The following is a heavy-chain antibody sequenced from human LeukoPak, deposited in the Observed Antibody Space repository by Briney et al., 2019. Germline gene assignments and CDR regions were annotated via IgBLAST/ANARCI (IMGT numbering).Heavy chain of an antibody. Sequence: SETLSLTCTVSGYSISSGNYWGWIRQAPGQGLEWIGEIYHSGSTNYNPSLKSRVTISVDKSKNQFSLRLSSVTAADTAVYYCARLPDPWGQGTLVTVSS. J-gene: IGHJ5*02. CDR2: IYHSGST. CDR1: GYSISSGNY. CDR3: ARLPDP. V-gene: IGHV4-38-2*02.